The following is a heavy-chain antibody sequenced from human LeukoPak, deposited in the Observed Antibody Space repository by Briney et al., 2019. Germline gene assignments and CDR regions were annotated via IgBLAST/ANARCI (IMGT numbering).Heavy chain of an antibody. J-gene: IGHJ6*03. Sequence: GGSLRLSCAASGFTFSSYGMHWVRQAPGKGLEWVAVIWYDGSNKYYADSVKGRFTISRDNSKNTLYLQMNSLRAEDTAVYYCARDQRIVPYTTYCYYYYYMDVWGKGTTVTVSS. V-gene: IGHV3-33*01. CDR3: ARDQRIVPYTTYCYYYYYMDV. CDR1: GFTFSSYG. D-gene: IGHD2-2*02. CDR2: IWYDGSNK.